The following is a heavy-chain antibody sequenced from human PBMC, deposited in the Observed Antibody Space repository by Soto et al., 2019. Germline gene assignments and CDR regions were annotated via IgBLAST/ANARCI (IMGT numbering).Heavy chain of an antibody. J-gene: IGHJ4*02. CDR3: ASPSYYYDSSGYLTFDY. CDR1: GGTFSSYA. CDR2: IIPIFGTA. D-gene: IGHD3-22*01. Sequence: QVQLVQSGAEVKKPGSSVKVSCKASGGTFSSYAISWVRQAPGQGLEWMGGIIPIFGTANYAQKFQGRVAITADESMRTAYRGMSSRRSEDTAVYYCASPSYYYDSSGYLTFDYWGQGTLVTVSS. V-gene: IGHV1-69*01.